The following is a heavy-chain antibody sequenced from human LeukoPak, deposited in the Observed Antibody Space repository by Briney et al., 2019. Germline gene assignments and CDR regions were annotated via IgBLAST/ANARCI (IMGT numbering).Heavy chain of an antibody. J-gene: IGHJ4*02. CDR3: ASSRGYQLLYGEDFDY. Sequence: GGSLRLSCAASGFTFSSYSMNWVRQAPGKGLEWVSSISSSSSYIYYADSVKGRFTISRDNAKNSLYLQMNSLRAEDTAVYYCASSRGYQLLYGEDFDYWGQGTLVTVSS. CDR1: GFTFSSYS. CDR2: ISSSSSYI. D-gene: IGHD2-2*02. V-gene: IGHV3-21*01.